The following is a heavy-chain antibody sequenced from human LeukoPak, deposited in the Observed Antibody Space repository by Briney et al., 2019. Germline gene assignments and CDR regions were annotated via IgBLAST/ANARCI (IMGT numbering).Heavy chain of an antibody. Sequence: SETLSLTCTVSGASIISGTYYWSWIRQPAGKGLEWIGRIFPSGTTNYNPSLKSRVAISIDTSKDQFSLKLTSVTAADTAIYYCARGQDVVAENSFVYWSQGTLVTVSS. CDR1: GASIISGTYY. D-gene: IGHD5-12*01. CDR2: IFPSGTT. J-gene: IGHJ4*02. V-gene: IGHV4-61*02. CDR3: ARGQDVVAENSFVY.